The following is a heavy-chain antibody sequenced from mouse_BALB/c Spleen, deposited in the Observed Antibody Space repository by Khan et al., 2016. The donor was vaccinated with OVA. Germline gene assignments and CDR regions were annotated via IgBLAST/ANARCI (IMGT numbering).Heavy chain of an antibody. Sequence: QIQLVQSGPELKKPGETVKISCMASGYTFTNYGMDWVKQAPGKGLKWMGWINTYTGEPTYAADFKGRFAFSLETSASTAYLQINKLKNKDTATDFCARREYYSAFAYWGQGTLVTVSA. D-gene: IGHD2-12*01. V-gene: IGHV9-3-1*01. CDR1: GYTFTNYG. CDR2: INTYTGEP. J-gene: IGHJ3*01. CDR3: ARREYYSAFAY.